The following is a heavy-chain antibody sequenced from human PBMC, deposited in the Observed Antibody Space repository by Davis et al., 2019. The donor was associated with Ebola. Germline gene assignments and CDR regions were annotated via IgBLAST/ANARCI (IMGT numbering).Heavy chain of an antibody. V-gene: IGHV3-30*04. J-gene: IGHJ6*04. D-gene: IGHD3-3*01. CDR3: ARSGLSFGVVKYHYGMDV. CDR1: GFTFNKFA. CDR2: ISFDGSGK. Sequence: GESLKISCAASGFTFNKFALHWVRQAPGKGLEWVAAISFDGSGKYYADSVKGRFTISRDNSKKTLYLQMNSLRAEDTAVYYCARSGLSFGVVKYHYGMDVWGKGTTVTVSS.